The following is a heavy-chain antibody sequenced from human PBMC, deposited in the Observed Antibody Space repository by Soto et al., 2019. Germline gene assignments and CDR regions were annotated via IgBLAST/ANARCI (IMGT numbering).Heavy chain of an antibody. CDR3: AKAYWYYGSGSYYEEYFQH. J-gene: IGHJ1*01. V-gene: IGHV3-9*01. CDR1: GFTFDDYA. Sequence: SLKISCAASGFTFDDYAMHWVRQAPGKGLEWVSGISWNSGSIGYADSVKGRFTISRDNAKNSLYLQMNSLRAEDTALYYCAKAYWYYGSGSYYEEYFQHWGQGTLVTVSS. D-gene: IGHD3-10*01. CDR2: ISWNSGSI.